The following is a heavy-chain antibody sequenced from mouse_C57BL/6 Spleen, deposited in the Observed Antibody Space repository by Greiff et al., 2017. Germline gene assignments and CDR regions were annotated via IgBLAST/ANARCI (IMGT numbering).Heavy chain of an antibody. CDR1: GYTFTSYW. CDR2: IYPGSGST. J-gene: IGHJ4*01. D-gene: IGHD2-3*01. V-gene: IGHV1-55*01. CDR3: ATNDGYYSSAMDY. Sequence: VQLQQSGAELVKPGASVQMSCKASGYTFTSYWITWVTQRPGQGLEWIGDIYPGSGSTNYNEKFKSKATLTVDTSSSTAYMQLSSLTSEDSAVYYCATNDGYYSSAMDYWGQGTSVTVSS.